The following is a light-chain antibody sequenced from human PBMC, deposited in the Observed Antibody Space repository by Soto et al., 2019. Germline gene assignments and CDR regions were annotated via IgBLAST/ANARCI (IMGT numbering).Light chain of an antibody. CDR3: QQYKNYWT. CDR1: QSISSW. V-gene: IGKV1-5*03. CDR2: KSS. J-gene: IGKJ1*01. Sequence: DIQMTQSPSTLSASVGDRVTIACRASQSISSWLAWYQQKPGKAPKLLIYKSSTLDSGVPSRFSGGGSETEFTLTISSLQPDDFAIYYCQQYKNYWTFGQGTKVEIK.